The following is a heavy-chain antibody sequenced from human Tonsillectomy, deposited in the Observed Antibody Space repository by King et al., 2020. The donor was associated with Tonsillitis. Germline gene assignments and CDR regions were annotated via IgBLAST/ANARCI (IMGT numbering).Heavy chain of an antibody. D-gene: IGHD6-13*01. J-gene: IGHJ4*02. CDR1: GFTFSSYA. CDR2: ISGSGAST. V-gene: IGHV3-23*04. CDR3: ATGNGRQLGYFDY. Sequence: VQLVESGGGLVQPGGSLRLSCAASGFTFSSYAMSWVRQAPGKGLEWVSTISGSGASTYYADSVKGRFTIPRDNSKNTVYLQMNSLRAEDTAVYYCATGNGRQLGYFDYWGQGTLVTVSS.